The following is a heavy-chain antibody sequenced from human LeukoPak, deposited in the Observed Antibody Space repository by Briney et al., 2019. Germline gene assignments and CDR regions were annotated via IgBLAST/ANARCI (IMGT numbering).Heavy chain of an antibody. CDR1: GFTFSSYS. Sequence: KAGGSLRLSCAASGFTFSSYSMNWVRQPPGKGLEWIGEINHSGSANYNPTLKSRVTISLDTSKNQFSLKLTSVTAADTAVYYCARGQGTVTTHWGQGTLVTVSS. V-gene: IGHV4-34*01. CDR2: INHSGSA. J-gene: IGHJ4*02. D-gene: IGHD4-17*01. CDR3: ARGQGTVTTH.